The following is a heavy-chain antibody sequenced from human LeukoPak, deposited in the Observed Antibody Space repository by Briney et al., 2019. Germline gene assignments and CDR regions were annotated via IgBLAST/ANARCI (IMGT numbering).Heavy chain of an antibody. J-gene: IGHJ4*02. CDR2: IYYSGST. D-gene: IGHD3-22*01. CDR3: ARGETEYYDSSGYWDYFDY. V-gene: IGHV4-30-4*07. CDR1: GGSISSGGYS. Sequence: SETLSLTCAVSGGSISSGGYSWSWIRQPPGKGLEWIGYIYYSGSTYYNLSLKSRVTISVDTSKNQFSLKLSSVTAADTAVYYCARGETEYYDSSGYWDYFDYWGQGTLVTVSS.